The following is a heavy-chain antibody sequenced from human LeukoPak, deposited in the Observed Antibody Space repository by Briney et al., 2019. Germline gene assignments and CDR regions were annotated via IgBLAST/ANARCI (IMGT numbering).Heavy chain of an antibody. CDR3: ARDPYSGTYGNTYYYYMDV. J-gene: IGHJ6*03. D-gene: IGHD1-26*01. CDR1: GFTFSSYS. CDR2: ITTSSTYT. Sequence: GGSLRLSCAASGFTFSSYSMNWVRQAPGKGLEWISSITTSSTYTFYADSVKGRFTISRDNARNSLYLQMNSLRVEDTAVYYCARDPYSGTYGNTYYYYMDVWGKGTTVTISS. V-gene: IGHV3-21*01.